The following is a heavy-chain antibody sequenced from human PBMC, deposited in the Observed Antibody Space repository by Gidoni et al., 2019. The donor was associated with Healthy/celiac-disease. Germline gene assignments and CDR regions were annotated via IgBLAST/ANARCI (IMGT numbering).Heavy chain of an antibody. V-gene: IGHV4-39*01. J-gene: IGHJ5*02. D-gene: IGHD6-6*01. CDR3: ARREYEYSSSSYWFDP. CDR2: IYYSGST. Sequence: QLQLQESGPGLVKPSETLSLTCTVSGGSISSSSYYWGWIRQPPGKGLEWIGSIYYSGSTYYNPSLKSRVTISVDTSKNQFSLKLSSVTAADTAVYYCARREYEYSSSSYWFDPWGQGTLVTVSS. CDR1: GGSISSSSYY.